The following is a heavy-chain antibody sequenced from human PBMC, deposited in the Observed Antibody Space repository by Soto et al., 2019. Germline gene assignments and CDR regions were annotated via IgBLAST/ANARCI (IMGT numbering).Heavy chain of an antibody. J-gene: IGHJ5*02. Sequence: PSETLSLTCGVSGDSIGSGDYYWTWIRQPPGKGLEYIGYIYKTGRTYYNPSLKSRPFTSLDTSKSQFFLRLTSVTAADTAMYYCARSLSSSSGYFDPWGRGPWSPSPQ. CDR1: GDSIGSGDYY. CDR2: IYKTGRT. D-gene: IGHD6-6*01. V-gene: IGHV4-30-4*01. CDR3: ARSLSSSSGYFDP.